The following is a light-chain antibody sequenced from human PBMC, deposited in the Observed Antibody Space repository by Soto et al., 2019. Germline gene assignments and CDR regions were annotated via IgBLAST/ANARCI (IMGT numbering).Light chain of an antibody. V-gene: IGKV1-39*01. Sequence: DIRMTQSPSSLSAFVGDTGTITCQTGPPISVYLNWYQQKPGKAPTLLISAASTLKSGVQSRFSGCGRGTLLQLSIRERGPEDFEPQVRHNTSVAPLAFGGGTRV. CDR3: HNTSVAPLA. J-gene: IGKJ4*01. CDR2: AAS. CDR1: PPISVY.